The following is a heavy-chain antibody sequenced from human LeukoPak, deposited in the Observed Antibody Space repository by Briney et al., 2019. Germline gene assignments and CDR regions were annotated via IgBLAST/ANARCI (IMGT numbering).Heavy chain of an antibody. CDR1: GFTFSDYY. V-gene: IGHV3-11*04. D-gene: IGHD3-22*01. CDR3: ARDYYYDSSGYCDY. J-gene: IGHJ4*02. CDR2: ISSSGSTI. Sequence: PGGSLRLSCAASGFTFSDYYMSWIRQAPGKGLEWVSYISSSGSTIYCADSVKGRFTISRDNAKNSLYLQMNSLRAEDTAVYYCARDYYYDSSGYCDYWGQGTLVTVSS.